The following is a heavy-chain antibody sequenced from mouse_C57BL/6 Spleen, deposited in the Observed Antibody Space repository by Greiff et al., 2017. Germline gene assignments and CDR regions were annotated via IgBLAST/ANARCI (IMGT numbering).Heavy chain of an antibody. J-gene: IGHJ2*01. CDR2: ISYDGSN. CDR1: GYSITSGYY. Sequence: DVKLQESGPGLVKPSQSLSLTCSVTGYSITSGYYWNWIRQFPGNKLEWMGYISYDGSNNYNPSLKNRISITRDTSKNQFFLKLNSVTTEDTATYYCARGGDGSQSFLWGQGTTLTVSS. V-gene: IGHV3-6*01. D-gene: IGHD1-1*01. CDR3: ARGGDGSQSFL.